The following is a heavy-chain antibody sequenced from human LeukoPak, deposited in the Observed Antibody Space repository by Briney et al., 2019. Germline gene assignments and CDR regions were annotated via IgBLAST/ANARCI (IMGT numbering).Heavy chain of an antibody. CDR1: GGSISSSSYY. J-gene: IGHJ4*02. V-gene: IGHV4-39*01. CDR2: IYYSGNT. CDR3: ARQGSSLTLVRGVVT. D-gene: IGHD3-10*01. Sequence: SETLSLTCTVSGGSISSSSYYWGWIRQPPGKGLEWIGSIYYSGNTYYNPSLKSRVTISVDTSKNQFSLKLSSVTAADTAVYYCARQGSSLTLVRGVVTWGQGTLVTVSS.